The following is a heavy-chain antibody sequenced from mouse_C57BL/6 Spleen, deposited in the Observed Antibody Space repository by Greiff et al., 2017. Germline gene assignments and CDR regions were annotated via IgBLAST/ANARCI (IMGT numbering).Heavy chain of an antibody. V-gene: IGHV14-1*01. CDR3: TPYYDGGSSYGFAY. D-gene: IGHD1-1*01. CDR1: GFNIKDYY. CDR2: IDPGDGDT. Sequence: EVQLQQSGAELVRPGASVKLSCTASGFNIKDYYMHWVKQRPEQGLEWIGRIDPGDGDTKYAPKFQGKATMTADTSANTAYLQLSSLTSEDTAGYYCTPYYDGGSSYGFAYWGQGTLVTVSA. J-gene: IGHJ3*01.